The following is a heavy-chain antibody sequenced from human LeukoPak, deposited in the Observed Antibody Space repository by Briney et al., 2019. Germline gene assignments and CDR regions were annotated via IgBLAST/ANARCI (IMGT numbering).Heavy chain of an antibody. Sequence: GGSLRLSCVVSGFNSEDHAMHWVRQAPGKGLEWVSGINWYGSNIAYADSVKGRFTISRDNAKNSLYLQMNSLRAEDTALYYCVGGSITMVRGDFYYYYAMDVWGQGTTVTVSS. D-gene: IGHD3-10*01. CDR1: GFNSEDHA. CDR3: VGGSITMVRGDFYYYYAMDV. CDR2: INWYGSNI. V-gene: IGHV3-20*04. J-gene: IGHJ6*02.